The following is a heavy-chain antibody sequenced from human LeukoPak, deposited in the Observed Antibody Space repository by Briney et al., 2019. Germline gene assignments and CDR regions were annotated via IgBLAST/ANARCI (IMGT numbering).Heavy chain of an antibody. CDR1: GFTFSSYG. CDR2: ISYDGSKK. Sequence: GGSLRLSCAATGFTFSSYGMNWVRQAPGKGLERVAVISYDGSKKYYPDSVKGLFTISRDNSRNTLYLQMNSLRAEDTAVYYCAKDRGSGYSPGYGMDVWGQGTTVTVSS. J-gene: IGHJ6*02. D-gene: IGHD5-18*01. V-gene: IGHV3-30*18. CDR3: AKDRGSGYSPGYGMDV.